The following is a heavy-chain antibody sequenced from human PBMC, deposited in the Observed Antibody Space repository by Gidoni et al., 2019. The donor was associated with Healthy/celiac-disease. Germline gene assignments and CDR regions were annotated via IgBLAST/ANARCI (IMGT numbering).Heavy chain of an antibody. CDR1: GGSFSSSSYY. D-gene: IGHD6-19*01. V-gene: IGHV4-39*01. CDR2: LYYSGST. CDR3: ARYAGAGIGFGP. Sequence: QLQLQESGPGLVKPSGTLSLTCTVSGGSFSSSSYYWGRIRPPPGQGLVWIGSLYYSGSTYYNPSLKSRVTISGDTSKNQFSLMLSSVTAADTAVYYCARYAGAGIGFGPWGQGTLVTVSS. J-gene: IGHJ5*02.